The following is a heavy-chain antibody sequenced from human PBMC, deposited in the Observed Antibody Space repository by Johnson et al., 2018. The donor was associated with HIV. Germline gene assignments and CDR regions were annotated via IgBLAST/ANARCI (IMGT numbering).Heavy chain of an antibody. Sequence: VQLVESGGGLVQPGGSLRLSCAASGFTFSSSWMSWVRQAPGKGLEWVANIKQDGSNKYYADSVKGRFTISRDNSKNTLYLQMNSPGVEDTAVYYCARVRSGRENAFDIWGQGTMVTVSS. CDR1: GFTFSSSW. V-gene: IGHV3-7*01. CDR3: ARVRSGRENAFDI. J-gene: IGHJ3*02. D-gene: IGHD1-26*01. CDR2: IKQDGSNK.